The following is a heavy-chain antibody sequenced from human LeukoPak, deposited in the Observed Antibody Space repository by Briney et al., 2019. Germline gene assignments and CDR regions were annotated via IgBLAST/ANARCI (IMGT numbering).Heavy chain of an antibody. Sequence: GGSLRLSCAASGFTFSNSWLHWVRQAPGKGLEWVSSISSSSSYIYYADSVKGRFTISRDNAKNSLYLQMNSLRAEDTAVYYCARDQSFLYDFWSGYSYYYGMDVWGQGTTVTVS. D-gene: IGHD3-3*01. V-gene: IGHV3-21*01. J-gene: IGHJ6*02. CDR1: GFTFSNSW. CDR2: ISSSSSYI. CDR3: ARDQSFLYDFWSGYSYYYGMDV.